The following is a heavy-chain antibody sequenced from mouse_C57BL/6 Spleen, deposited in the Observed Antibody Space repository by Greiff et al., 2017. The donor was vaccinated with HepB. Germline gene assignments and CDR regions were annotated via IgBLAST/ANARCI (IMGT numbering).Heavy chain of an antibody. V-gene: IGHV1-22*01. D-gene: IGHD4-1*01. J-gene: IGHJ3*01. CDR1: GYTFTDYN. Sequence: EVQLQQSGPELVKPGASVKMSCKASGYTFTDYNMHWVKQSHGKSVEWIGYINPNNGGTSYNQKFKGKATLTVNKSSSTAYMELRSLTSEDSAVYYCGRSLTGTGRFAYWGQGTLVTVSA. CDR2: INPNNGGT. CDR3: GRSLTGTGRFAY.